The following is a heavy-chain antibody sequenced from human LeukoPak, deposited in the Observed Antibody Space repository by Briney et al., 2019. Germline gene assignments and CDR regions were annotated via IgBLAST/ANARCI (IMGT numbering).Heavy chain of an antibody. CDR1: GGSFSGYY. V-gene: IGHV4-34*01. J-gene: IGHJ4*02. Sequence: PSETLSLTCAVYGGSFSGYYWSWIRQPPGKGLEWIGEINHSGSTNYNPPLKSRVTISVDTSKNQFSLKLSSVTAADTAVYYCARGPYGASDYWGQGTLVTVSS. CDR2: INHSGST. D-gene: IGHD4-17*01. CDR3: ARGPYGASDY.